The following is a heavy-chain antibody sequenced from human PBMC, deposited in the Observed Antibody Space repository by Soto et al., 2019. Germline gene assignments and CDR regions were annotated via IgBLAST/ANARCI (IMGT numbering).Heavy chain of an antibody. J-gene: IGHJ6*03. CDR1: GGSISSYY. CDR3: ARVNDCSSTSCYYYYYYYYMDV. CDR2: IYYSGST. Sequence: SETLSLTCTVSGGSISSYYWSWIRQPPGKGLEWIGYIYYSGSTNYNPSLKSRVTISVDTSKNQFSLKLSSVTAADTAVYYCARVNDCSSTSCYYYYYYYYMDVWGKGTTVTVSS. V-gene: IGHV4-59*01. D-gene: IGHD2-2*01.